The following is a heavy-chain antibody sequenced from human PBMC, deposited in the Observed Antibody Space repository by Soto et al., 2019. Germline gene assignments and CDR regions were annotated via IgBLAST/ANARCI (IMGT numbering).Heavy chain of an antibody. J-gene: IGHJ4*02. Sequence: GGSLRLSCAASGLTFSSHSMNWVRQAPGKGLEWVSSIYSSSSHVFYADSVKGRFTISRDNAKNSLYLQMSSLRAEDTAVYYCARTGTTWYFDYWGQGTLVTVSS. D-gene: IGHD1-1*01. CDR2: IYSSSSHV. CDR3: ARTGTTWYFDY. V-gene: IGHV3-21*06. CDR1: GLTFSSHS.